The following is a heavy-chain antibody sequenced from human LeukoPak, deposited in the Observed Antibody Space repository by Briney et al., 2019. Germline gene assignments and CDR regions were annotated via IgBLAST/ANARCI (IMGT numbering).Heavy chain of an antibody. CDR1: GGSISSYD. CDR3: ARGRYYYDSSHPDAFDI. D-gene: IGHD3-22*01. Sequence: PSETLSLTCTVSGGSISSYDWSWIRQPAGKGLEWIGRIYTRGSTNYNPSLKSRVSMSVDTSKKQFSLKLSSVTAADTAVYYCARGRYYYDSSHPDAFDIWGQGTMVTVSS. J-gene: IGHJ3*02. CDR2: IYTRGST. V-gene: IGHV4-4*07.